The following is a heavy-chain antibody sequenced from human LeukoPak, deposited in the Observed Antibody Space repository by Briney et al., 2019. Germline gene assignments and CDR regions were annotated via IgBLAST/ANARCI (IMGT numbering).Heavy chain of an antibody. CDR3: ARGSALLALSFDY. Sequence: GGSLRLSCAASGFTFSSYAMSWVRQAPGKGLEWVSSISNSGGRTFYTDSVKGRFTISRDNSKITLYLQMNSLRAEDTAVYYCARGSALLALSFDYWGQGTLVIVSS. V-gene: IGHV3-23*01. CDR1: GFTFSSYA. D-gene: IGHD2-15*01. CDR2: ISNSGGRT. J-gene: IGHJ4*02.